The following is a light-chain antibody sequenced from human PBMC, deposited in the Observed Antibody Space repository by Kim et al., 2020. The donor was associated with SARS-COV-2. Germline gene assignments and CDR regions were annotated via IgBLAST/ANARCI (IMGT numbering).Light chain of an antibody. CDR1: SSDVGGYNY. J-gene: IGLJ1*01. CDR2: DVS. CDR3: SSYTSSSTFVWV. Sequence: QSALTQPASVSGSPGQSITISCTGTSSDVGGYNYVSWYQQHPGKAPKLMIYDVSKRPSGVSNRFSGSKSGNTASLTISGLQAEDEADYYCSSYTSSSTFVWVFGTGAKVTAL. V-gene: IGLV2-14*01.